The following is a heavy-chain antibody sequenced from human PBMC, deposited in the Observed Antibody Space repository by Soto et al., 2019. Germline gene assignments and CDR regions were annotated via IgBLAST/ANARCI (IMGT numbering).Heavy chain of an antibody. CDR3: AAQVVSAYGAFDI. J-gene: IGHJ3*02. CDR1: GFTFSSYA. CDR2: ISVGGGST. D-gene: IGHD2-15*01. Sequence: EVQLLESGGGVVQPGGSLRLSCAASGFTFSSYAMSWVRQAPGKGLEWVSAISVGGGSTYFVGSVKGRFTRSRDNSNHTLQMQMHGLRAADTELSYCAAQVVSAYGAFDIWGQGTMVTVSS. V-gene: IGHV3-23*01.